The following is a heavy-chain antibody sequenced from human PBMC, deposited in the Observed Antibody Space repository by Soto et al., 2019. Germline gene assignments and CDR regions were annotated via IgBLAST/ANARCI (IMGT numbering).Heavy chain of an antibody. J-gene: IGHJ6*02. D-gene: IGHD1-1*01. CDR3: ARGKGMEENYYYYGMDV. Sequence: QVQVVQSGAEVKKPGASVKVSCKASGYTFSTYALHWVRQAPGQGLEWMGWINGGNGHTRYSQKFKDRVTISRDTPASTAYMALSGLRSEDTAVYYCARGKGMEENYYYYGMDVWGQGTTVTVSS. CDR2: INGGNGHT. CDR1: GYTFSTYA. V-gene: IGHV1-3*01.